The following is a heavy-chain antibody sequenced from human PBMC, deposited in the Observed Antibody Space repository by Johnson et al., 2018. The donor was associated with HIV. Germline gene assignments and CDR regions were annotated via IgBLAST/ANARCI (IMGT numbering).Heavy chain of an antibody. J-gene: IGHJ3*02. D-gene: IGHD2/OR15-2a*01. V-gene: IGHV3-9*01. Sequence: VQLVESGGGLVQPGRSLRLSCAASGFTFDDYAMHWVRQAPGKGLEWVSGISWNSGSVAYADSVKGRFTISRDNAKNSLYLQMNSLRAEDTAVYYCARDLQIVWTDAFDIWGQGTMVTVSS. CDR1: GFTFDDYA. CDR2: ISWNSGSV. CDR3: ARDLQIVWTDAFDI.